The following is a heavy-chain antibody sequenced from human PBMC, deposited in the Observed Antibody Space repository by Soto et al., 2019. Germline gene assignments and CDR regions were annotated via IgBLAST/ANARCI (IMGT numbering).Heavy chain of an antibody. J-gene: IGHJ4*02. CDR3: ARASLDFWSCYYYFDS. CDR2: ISAYNGNT. V-gene: IGHV1-18*01. Sequence: ASVKVSCKASGYTFTSYGISWVRQAPGQGLEWMGWISAYNGNTNYAQKLQGRVTMTTDTSTSTAYMELRSLRSDDTAVYYCARASLDFWSCYYYFDSWGQRTLVTVSS. CDR1: GYTFTSYG. D-gene: IGHD3-3*01.